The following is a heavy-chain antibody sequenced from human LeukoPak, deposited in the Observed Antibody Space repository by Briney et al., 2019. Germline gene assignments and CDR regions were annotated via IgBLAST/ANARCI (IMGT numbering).Heavy chain of an antibody. Sequence: ASETLSLTCTVSGGSISSYYWSWIRQPPGKGLEWIGSIYYSGSTYYNPSLKSRVTISVDTSKNQFSLKLSSVTAADTAVYYCARRPGLEMATIYAFDIWGQGTMVTVSS. D-gene: IGHD5-24*01. CDR3: ARRPGLEMATIYAFDI. V-gene: IGHV4-59*05. CDR2: IYYSGST. J-gene: IGHJ3*02. CDR1: GGSISSYY.